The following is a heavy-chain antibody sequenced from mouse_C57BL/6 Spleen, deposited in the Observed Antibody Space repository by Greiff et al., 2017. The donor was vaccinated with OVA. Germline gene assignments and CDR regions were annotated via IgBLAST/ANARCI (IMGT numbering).Heavy chain of an antibody. CDR3: ARVSHYYGSRPFAY. J-gene: IGHJ3*01. CDR2: ISDGGSYT. V-gene: IGHV5-4*03. Sequence: EVMLVESGGGLVKPGGSLKLSCAASGFTFSSYAMSWVRQTPEKRLEWVATISDGGSYTYYPDNVKGRFTISRDNAKNNLYLQMSHLKSEDTAMYYCARVSHYYGSRPFAYWGQGTLVTVSA. CDR1: GFTFSSYA. D-gene: IGHD1-1*01.